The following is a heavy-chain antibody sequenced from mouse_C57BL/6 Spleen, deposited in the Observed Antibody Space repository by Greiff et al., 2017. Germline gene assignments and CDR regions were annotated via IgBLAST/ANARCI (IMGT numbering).Heavy chain of an antibody. V-gene: IGHV5-17*01. CDR2: ISSGSSTI. CDR1: GFTFSDYG. D-gene: IGHD3-3*01. CDR3: ARPGAGYWYFEV. J-gene: IGHJ1*03. Sequence: DVPLVESGGGLVKPGGSLKLSCAASGFTFSDYGMHWVRQAPEKGLEWVAYISSGSSTIYYADTVKGRFTISRDNAKNTLFLQMTSLRSEDTAMYYCARPGAGYWYFEVWGTGTTVTVSA.